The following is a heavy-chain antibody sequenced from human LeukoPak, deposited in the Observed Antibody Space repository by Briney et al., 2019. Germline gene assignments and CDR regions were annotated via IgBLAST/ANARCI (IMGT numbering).Heavy chain of an antibody. J-gene: IGHJ4*02. V-gene: IGHV4-34*01. CDR2: ISHSGST. D-gene: IGHD3/OR15-3a*01. Sequence: SAETLSLTCAVYGVSLSDYHWRWIRQPPGKGLEWIAEISHSGSTNYNPTRKSRVTVSLDTSRSQFSLKLRSVTAAATAVDYYARVEIGPSGNVIDYWGQGTLVTVSS. CDR3: ARVEIGPSGNVIDY. CDR1: GVSLSDYH.